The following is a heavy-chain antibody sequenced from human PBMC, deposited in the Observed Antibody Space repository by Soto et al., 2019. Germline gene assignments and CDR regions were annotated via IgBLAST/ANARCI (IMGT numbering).Heavy chain of an antibody. CDR3: ARLSPFSDNEPRGIYP. Sequence: SETLSLTCAVYVGSFSGYYWSWIRQPPGKGLEWIGEIDHSGSTNYNPSLRSRVTISVDTSKNQFSLKLSSVTAADTAVYYCARLSPFSDNEPRGIYPCALRTFVTVS. D-gene: IGHD3-16*01. J-gene: IGHJ5*02. V-gene: IGHV4-34*01. CDR2: IDHSGST. CDR1: VGSFSGYY.